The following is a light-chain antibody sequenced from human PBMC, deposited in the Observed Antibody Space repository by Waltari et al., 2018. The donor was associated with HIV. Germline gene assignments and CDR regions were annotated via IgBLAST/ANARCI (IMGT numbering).Light chain of an antibody. CDR2: GNS. J-gene: IGLJ3*02. Sequence: SVLTQPTSVSGAPGQGVTITCTGNNSHIGAPSDVHRYRQSPGTAPKLVIYGNSILPSGLPDRFSGSRSGASVSLDITGLRAEDEGDYYCQSYDIRLSGLWVFGGGTKLTVL. CDR3: QSYDIRLSGLWV. V-gene: IGLV1-40*01. CDR1: NSHIGAPSD.